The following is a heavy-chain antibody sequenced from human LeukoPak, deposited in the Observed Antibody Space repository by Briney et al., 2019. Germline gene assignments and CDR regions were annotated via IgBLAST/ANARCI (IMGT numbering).Heavy chain of an antibody. V-gene: IGHV1-46*01. CDR3: ARDLGSSWYEVYYYYGMDV. D-gene: IGHD6-13*01. J-gene: IGHJ6*02. Sequence: ASVKVSCKASGYSFTSYYMHWVRQAPGQGLEWMGIINPSGGSTSYAQKFQGRVTMTRDTSTSTVYMELSSLRSEDTAVYYCARDLGSSWYEVYYYYGMDVWGQGTTVTVS. CDR1: GYSFTSYY. CDR2: INPSGGST.